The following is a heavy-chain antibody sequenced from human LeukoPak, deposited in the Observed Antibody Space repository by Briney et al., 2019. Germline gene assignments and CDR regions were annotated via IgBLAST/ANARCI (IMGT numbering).Heavy chain of an antibody. CDR2: IRYDGSNK. Sequence: PGGSLRLSCAASGFTFSSYGMHWVRQAPGRGLEWVAFIRYDGSNKYYANSVKGRFTISRDNSKNTLYLQMNSLRAEDTAVYYCAKSLETTHHFDYWGQGTLVTVSS. D-gene: IGHD1-1*01. J-gene: IGHJ4*02. CDR3: AKSLETTHHFDY. V-gene: IGHV3-30*02. CDR1: GFTFSSYG.